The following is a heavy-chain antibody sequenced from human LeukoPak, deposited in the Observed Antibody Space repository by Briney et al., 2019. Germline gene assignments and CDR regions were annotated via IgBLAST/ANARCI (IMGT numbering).Heavy chain of an antibody. CDR2: ISGSGGST. J-gene: IGHJ6*02. Sequence: GGSLRLSCAASGFTFSSYAMSWVRQAPGKGLEWVSAISGSGGSTYYADSVKGWFTISRDNSKNTLYLQMNSLRAEDTAVYYCAKGRCSGGSCYRGDYYGMDVWGQGTTVTVSS. CDR3: AKGRCSGGSCYRGDYYGMDV. V-gene: IGHV3-23*01. D-gene: IGHD2-15*01. CDR1: GFTFSSYA.